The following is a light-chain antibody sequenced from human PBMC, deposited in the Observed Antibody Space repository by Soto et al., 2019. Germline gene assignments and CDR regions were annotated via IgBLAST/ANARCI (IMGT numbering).Light chain of an antibody. J-gene: IGKJ3*01. V-gene: IGKV1-8*01. CDR1: QGISSY. Sequence: AIRMTQSPSSFSASTGDRVTITCRASQGISSYLAWYQQKPGKAPKLLIYAASTLQSGVPSRLSGSGSGTDFTLTFTCLHSEDFATYYCKQYYSYPFTSGPGTKVDIK. CDR2: AAS. CDR3: KQYYSYPFT.